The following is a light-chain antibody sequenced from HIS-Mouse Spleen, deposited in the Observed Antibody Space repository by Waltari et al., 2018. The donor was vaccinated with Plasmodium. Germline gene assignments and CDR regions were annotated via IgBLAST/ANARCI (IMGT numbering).Light chain of an antibody. CDR1: NLGAKY. CDR2: QDS. J-gene: IGLJ3*02. Sequence: SYELTQPPSVSVSPGQTTSITVSGYNLGAKYACCSQNKPGQSPVLVIYQDSKRPSGIPERFSGSNSGNTATLTISGTQAMDEADYYCQAWDSSTAVFGGGTKLTVL. V-gene: IGLV3-1*01. CDR3: QAWDSSTAV.